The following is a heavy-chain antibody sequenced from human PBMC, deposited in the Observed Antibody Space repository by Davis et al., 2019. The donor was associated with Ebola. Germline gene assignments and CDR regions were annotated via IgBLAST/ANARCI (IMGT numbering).Heavy chain of an antibody. CDR1: GFTFSSYW. V-gene: IGHV3-7*01. CDR3: ARGSYGDYYYGMDV. CDR2: IKQDGSEK. Sequence: GESLKISCAASGFTFSSYWMSWVRQAPGKGLEWVANIKQDGSEKYYVDSVKGRFTISRDNAKNSLYLQMNSLRAEDTAVYYCARGSYGDYYYGMDVWGQGTTVTVSS. D-gene: IGHD3-10*01. J-gene: IGHJ6*02.